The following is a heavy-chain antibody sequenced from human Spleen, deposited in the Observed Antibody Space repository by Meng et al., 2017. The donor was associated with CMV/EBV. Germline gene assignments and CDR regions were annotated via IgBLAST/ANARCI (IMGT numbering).Heavy chain of an antibody. CDR3: ARDRAAVGFHYYTMDA. Sequence: SETLSLTCTVSGGSISIGDYYWSWIRQPPGKGLEWIGYIYYSGSTYYNPSLKSRVTISVDTSKSQFSLELRSVTAADTAIYYCARDRAAVGFHYYTMDAWGQGTTVTVSS. J-gene: IGHJ6*02. CDR2: IYYSGST. CDR1: GGSISIGDYY. V-gene: IGHV4-31*03. D-gene: IGHD2-15*01.